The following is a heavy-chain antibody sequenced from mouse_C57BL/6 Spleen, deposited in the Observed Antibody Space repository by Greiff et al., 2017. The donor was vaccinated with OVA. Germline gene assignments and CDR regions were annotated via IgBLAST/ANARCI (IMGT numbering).Heavy chain of an antibody. D-gene: IGHD2-3*01. CDR3: ARYDDGYYPYYFDY. V-gene: IGHV7-3*01. CDR1: GFTFTDYY. Sequence: EVQGVESGGGLVQPGGSLSLSCAASGFTFTDYYMSWVRQPPGKALEWLGFIRNKANGYTTEYSASVKGRFTISRDNSQSILYLQMNALRAEDSATYYCARYDDGYYPYYFDYWGQGTTLTVSS. CDR2: IRNKANGYTT. J-gene: IGHJ2*01.